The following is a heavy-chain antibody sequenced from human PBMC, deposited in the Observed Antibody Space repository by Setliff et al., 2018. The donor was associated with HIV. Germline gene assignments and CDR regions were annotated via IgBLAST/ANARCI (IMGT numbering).Heavy chain of an antibody. CDR1: GGSFSAYY. J-gene: IGHJ6*03. V-gene: IGHV4-34*01. Sequence: PSETLSLTCAVYGGSFSAYYWSWIRQPPGKGLEWIGEINHSGSTNYNPSLKSRVTISVDTSKKQVSLRLTSVTAADTAVYYCARDRSHPPYYMDVWGKGTTVTVSS. CDR3: ARDRSHPPYYMDV. CDR2: INHSGST.